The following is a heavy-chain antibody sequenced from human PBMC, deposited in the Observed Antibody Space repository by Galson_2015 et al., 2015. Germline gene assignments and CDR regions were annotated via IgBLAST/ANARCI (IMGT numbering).Heavy chain of an antibody. CDR2: TYYRSKWYS. J-gene: IGHJ3*01. Sequence: CAISGDSVSSKSVCWNWIRKSPSRGLEWLGRTYYRSKWYSDYAVSVKSRITINADTSKNHFSLQLNYVTPEDTAVYYCARDRRVVGATYGFDFWGPGTVVAVPS. CDR3: ARDRRVVGATYGFDF. CDR1: GDSVSSKSVC. D-gene: IGHD1-26*01. V-gene: IGHV6-1*01.